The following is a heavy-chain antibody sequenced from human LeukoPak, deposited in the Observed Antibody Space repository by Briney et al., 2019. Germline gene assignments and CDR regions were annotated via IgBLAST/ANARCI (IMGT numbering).Heavy chain of an antibody. CDR3: ARDPYGDYVDY. V-gene: IGHV1-2*02. J-gene: IGHJ4*02. CDR2: INPNSGGT. D-gene: IGHD4-17*01. Sequence: GASVKVSCKASGYTFTGYYMHWVRQAPGQGLEWMGWINPNSGGTNYAQKFQGRVTMTRDTSISTAYMELSSLRSDDTAVYYCARDPYGDYVDYWGQGTLVAVSS. CDR1: GYTFTGYY.